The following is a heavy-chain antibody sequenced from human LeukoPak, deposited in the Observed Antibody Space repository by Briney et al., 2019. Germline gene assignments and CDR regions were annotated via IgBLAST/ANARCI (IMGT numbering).Heavy chain of an antibody. CDR2: ISYDGSNK. CDR3: AKSASLLWFGELLNYFDY. J-gene: IGHJ4*02. V-gene: IGHV3-30*18. D-gene: IGHD3-10*01. Sequence: GGSLRLSCAASGFTFSSYGMQWVRQAPGKGLEWVAVISYDGSNKYYADSVKGRFTISRDNSKNTLYLQMNSLRAEDTAVYYCAKSASLLWFGELLNYFDYWGQGTLVTVSS. CDR1: GFTFSSYG.